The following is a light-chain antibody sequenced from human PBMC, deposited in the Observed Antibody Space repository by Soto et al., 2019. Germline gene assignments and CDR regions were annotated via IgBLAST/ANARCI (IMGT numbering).Light chain of an antibody. CDR1: QSVSSY. V-gene: IGKV3-11*01. Sequence: EIVLTQSPATLALSPGERATLSCRASQSVSSYLAWYQQRPGQPPRLLIYDASNKATGIPARFSGSGSGTDFPLTISRLEAEDFAIYYCRQSSGWPPLFTFGPGTKVDI. J-gene: IGKJ3*01. CDR3: RQSSGWPPLFT. CDR2: DAS.